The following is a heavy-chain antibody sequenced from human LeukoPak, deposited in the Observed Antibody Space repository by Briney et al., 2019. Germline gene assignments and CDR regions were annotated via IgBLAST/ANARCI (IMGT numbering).Heavy chain of an antibody. J-gene: IGHJ6*03. CDR2: IYYSGST. CDR3: ARGSIAAAAARYYYYYMDV. V-gene: IGHV4-59*01. CDR1: GGSISSYY. Sequence: SETLSLTCTVSGGSISSYYWSWIRQPPGKGLEWIGYIYYSGSTNYNPSLKSRVTISVDTSKNQFSLKLSSVTAADTAVYYCARGSIAAAAARYYYYYMDVWGNGTTVTVSS. D-gene: IGHD6-13*01.